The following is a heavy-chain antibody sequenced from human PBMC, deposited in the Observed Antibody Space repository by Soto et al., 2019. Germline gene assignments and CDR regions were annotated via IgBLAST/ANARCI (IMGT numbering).Heavy chain of an antibody. CDR1: GGSFSAYY. Sequence: PSETLSLTCAAYGGSFSAYYLGWVRQPPGKGLEWIQEIIHSESPKYHTSPKSGGTISVDTSKNQFSLKLSSVTAADTAVYYCARRRPTDGRWECANYYGMDVWGQGTPVTVSS. D-gene: IGHD1-26*01. V-gene: IGHV4-34*12. J-gene: IGHJ6*02. CDR2: IIHSESP. CDR3: ARRRPTDGRWECANYYGMDV.